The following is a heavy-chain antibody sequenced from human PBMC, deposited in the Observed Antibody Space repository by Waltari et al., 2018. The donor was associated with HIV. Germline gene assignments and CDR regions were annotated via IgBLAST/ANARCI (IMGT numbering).Heavy chain of an antibody. Sequence: VQLVESGGGLVQPGRSLRLSCTASGFTSGGYAVSWVRQAPGKGLEWLSFITSKAYGGTTEYAASVRGRFTISRDDSKSIAYLQMNSLKIEDTAVYYCTREHSTGWSWGQGTLVTVSS. CDR1: GFTSGGYA. CDR3: TREHSTGWS. D-gene: IGHD6-19*01. CDR2: ITSKAYGGTT. V-gene: IGHV3-49*04. J-gene: IGHJ5*02.